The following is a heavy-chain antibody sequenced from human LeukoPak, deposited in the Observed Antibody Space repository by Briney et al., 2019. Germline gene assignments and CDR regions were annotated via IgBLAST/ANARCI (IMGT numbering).Heavy chain of an antibody. Sequence: ASVRVSCKASGYTFTIYYMHWVRQAPGQGLEWMGLINPSGGSTSYTQKFQGRVTMTRDTSTSTVYMELSSLRSDDTAVYYCARGPRITLVRGGQWYFYMDVWGKGTTVTVSS. V-gene: IGHV1-46*01. CDR2: INPSGGST. D-gene: IGHD3-10*01. J-gene: IGHJ6*03. CDR1: GYTFTIYY. CDR3: ARGPRITLVRGGQWYFYMDV.